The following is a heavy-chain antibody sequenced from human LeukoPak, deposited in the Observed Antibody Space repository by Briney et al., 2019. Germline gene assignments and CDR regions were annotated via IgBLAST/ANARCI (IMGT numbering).Heavy chain of an antibody. V-gene: IGHV4-39*07. D-gene: IGHD3-22*01. CDR3: ARDRYYYDSSVYYQLDY. CDR2: IYYSGST. CDR1: GGSISSSSYY. J-gene: IGHJ4*02. Sequence: SETLSLTCTVSGGSISSSSYYWGWIRQPPGKGLEWIGSIYYSGSTYYNPSLKSRVTISVDTSKNQFSLKLSSVTAADTAVYYCARDRYYYDSSVYYQLDYWCQAT.